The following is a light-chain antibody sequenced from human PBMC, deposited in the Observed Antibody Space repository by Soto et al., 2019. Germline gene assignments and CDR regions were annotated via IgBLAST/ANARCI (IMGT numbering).Light chain of an antibody. J-gene: IGLJ3*02. CDR1: SSDVGGYNY. CDR2: DVS. CDR3: SSYTSSSTLWV. Sequence: QSVLTQPASVSGSPGQSITISCTGTSSDVGGYNYVSWYQQHPGKAPKLMIYDVSNRPSGVSNRFSGSKSGNTASLTISGLQAADEADYYCSSYTSSSTLWVFGGGTKLTVL. V-gene: IGLV2-14*01.